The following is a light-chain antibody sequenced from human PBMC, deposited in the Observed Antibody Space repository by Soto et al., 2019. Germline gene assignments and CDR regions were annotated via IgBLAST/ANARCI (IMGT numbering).Light chain of an antibody. CDR2: DVS. V-gene: IGLV2-14*01. Sequence: QSALTQPASVSGSPGQSITISCTGTSSDVGGYNYVSWYQQHPGKATKLMIYDVSNRPSGVSNLFSGSKSGNTASLTISGLQAEDEADYYCSSYTSSSTYVFGTGTKLTVL. J-gene: IGLJ1*01. CDR3: SSYTSSSTYV. CDR1: SSDVGGYNY.